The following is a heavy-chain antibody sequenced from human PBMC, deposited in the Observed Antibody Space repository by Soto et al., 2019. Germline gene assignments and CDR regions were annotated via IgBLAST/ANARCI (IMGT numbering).Heavy chain of an antibody. J-gene: IGHJ4*02. CDR2: IYPGDSNT. CDR1: G. CDR3: ARTGSPLPFGEPTLFVDI. D-gene: IGHD3-10*01. V-gene: IGHV5-51*01. Sequence: GSGWMRKIHGTGLEWIGIIYPGDSNTRYSPSFQGQVTISADKSISTAYLQWSSLKASDTAIYYCARTGSPLPFGEPTLFVDICGQGTLVS.